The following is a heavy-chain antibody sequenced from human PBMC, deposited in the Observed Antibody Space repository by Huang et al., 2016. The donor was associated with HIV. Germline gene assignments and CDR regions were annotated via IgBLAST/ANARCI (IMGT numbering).Heavy chain of an antibody. CDR2: ISTYTGNT. J-gene: IGHJ4*02. CDR1: GYTFTTYG. D-gene: IGHD3-10*01. CDR3: ARGVGKHFDY. Sequence: QVQLVQSGAEVKKPGASVKVSCKASGYTFTTYGISWVRQAPGQGLEWMGGISTYTGNTNFAQKRQGRATMATDTSTSTAYMELRSLRSDDTAVYYCARGVGKHFDYWGQGTLVTVSS. V-gene: IGHV1-18*01.